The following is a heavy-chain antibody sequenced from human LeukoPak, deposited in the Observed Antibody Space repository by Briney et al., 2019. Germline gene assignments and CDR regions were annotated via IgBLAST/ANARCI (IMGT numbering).Heavy chain of an antibody. D-gene: IGHD6-19*01. CDR2: IHTSGST. CDR3: ARGKVVAGTPGQNSWDY. J-gene: IGHJ4*02. CDR1: GGSISSYY. Sequence: SETLSLTCTVAGGSISSYYWNWIRQPAGKGLEWIGRIHTSGSTNYNPSLKSRVTMSVDTSKNQFSLKLSSVTAADTAVYYCARGKVVAGTPGQNSWDYWGQGTLVTVSS. V-gene: IGHV4-4*07.